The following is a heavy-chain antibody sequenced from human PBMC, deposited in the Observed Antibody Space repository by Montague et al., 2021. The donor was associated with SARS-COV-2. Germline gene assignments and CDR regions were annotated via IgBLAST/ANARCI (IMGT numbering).Heavy chain of an antibody. CDR2: IYYSGST. J-gene: IGHJ3*02. CDR1: GGSISSYY. CDR3: ARDKGLTIFGVVKSPGAFDI. D-gene: IGHD3-3*01. Sequence: SETLSLTCTVSGGSISSYYWSWIRQPPGKGLEWIGYIYYSGSTNYNPSLKSRVTISVDTSKNQSSLKLSSVTAADTAVYYCARDKGLTIFGVVKSPGAFDIWGQGTMVTVSS. V-gene: IGHV4-59*01.